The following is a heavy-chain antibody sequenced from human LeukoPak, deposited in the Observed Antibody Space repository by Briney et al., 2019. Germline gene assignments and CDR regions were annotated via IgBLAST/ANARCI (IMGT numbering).Heavy chain of an antibody. CDR3: ARDGGPLPYITAAGTRTYNWFDP. V-gene: IGHV4-30-4*01. D-gene: IGHD6-13*01. CDR1: GGSISSGDYY. CDR2: IYYSGST. J-gene: IGHJ5*02. Sequence: SQTLSFTCTVSGGSISSGDYYWSWIRQPPGKGLEWIGYIYYSGSTYYSPSLKSRVTISVDTSKNQFSLKLSSVTAADTAVYYCARDGGPLPYITAAGTRTYNWFDPWGQGTLVTVSS.